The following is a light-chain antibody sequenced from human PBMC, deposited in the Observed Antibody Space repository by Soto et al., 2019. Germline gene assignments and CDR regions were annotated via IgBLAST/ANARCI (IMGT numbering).Light chain of an antibody. V-gene: IGLV6-57*04. CDR3: HSFDSTEVM. J-gene: IGLJ3*02. CDR1: SGSIASNY. Sequence: NFMLTQPHSVSESPGKTVTISCTRSSGSIASNYVQWYQQRPDSAPTTVMYENNHRPSGVPDRFSGSIDSSSNSASLTISGLKTEDEADYYCHSFDSTEVMFGGGTKVTVL. CDR2: ENN.